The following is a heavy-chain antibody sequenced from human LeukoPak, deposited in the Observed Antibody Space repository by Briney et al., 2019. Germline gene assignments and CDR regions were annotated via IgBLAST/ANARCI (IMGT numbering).Heavy chain of an antibody. CDR1: GGSISSYY. CDR2: IYISGIT. V-gene: IGHV4-4*07. Sequence: SETLSLTCTASGGSISSYYWSWIRQPAGKGLEWIGRIYISGITTYNPSLKSRVTMSIDTSKNQFSLKRGSVTAADTAVYYCAKYYDFWSGYYDTWGQGTMVTVSS. CDR3: AKYYDFWSGYYDT. D-gene: IGHD3-3*01. J-gene: IGHJ3*01.